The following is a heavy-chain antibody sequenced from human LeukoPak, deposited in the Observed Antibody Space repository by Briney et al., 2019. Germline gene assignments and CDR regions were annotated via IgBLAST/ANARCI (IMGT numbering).Heavy chain of an antibody. J-gene: IGHJ5*02. CDR2: ISGSDDRT. D-gene: IGHD3-16*02. Sequence: GGSLRLSCAASGFTFSSYVMNWLRQAPGEGLEWVSTISGSDDRTFYADSVRGRLTISRDNAQNTVHLQMTSLRAEDTALYYCVKDSIIVNSWGFDLWGQGTLVTVSS. CDR3: VKDSIIVNSWGFDL. V-gene: IGHV3-23*01. CDR1: GFTFSSYV.